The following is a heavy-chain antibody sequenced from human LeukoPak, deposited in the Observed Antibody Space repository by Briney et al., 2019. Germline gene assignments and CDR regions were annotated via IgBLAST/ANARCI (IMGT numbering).Heavy chain of an antibody. CDR2: IRYDGSNK. CDR1: GFTFSTYG. CDR3: AKRALNSGTIDY. Sequence: GGSLRLSCAASGFTFSTYGMHWVRQAPGKGLEWVAFIRYDGSNKYYADSVKGRFTISRDNSKNTLYLQINSLRTEDTAVYYCAKRALNSGTIDYWGQGTLVTVSS. V-gene: IGHV3-30*02. D-gene: IGHD5-12*01. J-gene: IGHJ4*02.